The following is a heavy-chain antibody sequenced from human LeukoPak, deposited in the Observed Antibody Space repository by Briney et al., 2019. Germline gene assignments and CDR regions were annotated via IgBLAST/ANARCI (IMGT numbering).Heavy chain of an antibody. D-gene: IGHD6-13*01. Sequence: GASVKVSCKTSGFSFTSYYMHWVRQAPGQGLKWMGMINPSGGSTNYAQEFQGRLTMTRDTSTSTVYMELSSLRSEDTAVYYCARVPLSSSWYGDAFDIWGQGTIVTVSS. V-gene: IGHV1-46*01. CDR3: ARVPLSSSWYGDAFDI. CDR2: INPSGGST. J-gene: IGHJ3*02. CDR1: GFSFTSYY.